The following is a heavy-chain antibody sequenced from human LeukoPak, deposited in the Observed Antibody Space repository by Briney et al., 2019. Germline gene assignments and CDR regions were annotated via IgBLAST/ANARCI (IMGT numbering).Heavy chain of an antibody. J-gene: IGHJ4*02. CDR2: INHSGYT. D-gene: IGHD4-11*01. Sequence: NPSETLSLTCGVSGASFDDYYWSWVRQTPGKGLEWLGEINHSGYTNDSPSLKSRVTLSIDTSRKQFSLNLRSVTVAGAGIYYLTXMTTGHDYWGQGTLVTVSS. CDR1: GASFDDYY. CDR3: TXMTTGHDY. V-gene: IGHV4-34*03.